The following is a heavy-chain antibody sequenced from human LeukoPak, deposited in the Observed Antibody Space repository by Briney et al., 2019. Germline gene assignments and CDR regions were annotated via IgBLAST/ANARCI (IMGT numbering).Heavy chain of an antibody. J-gene: IGHJ4*02. CDR2: ISYDGSNK. V-gene: IGHV3-30*18. CDR3: AKARRGLLWFGENFDY. D-gene: IGHD3-10*01. Sequence: PGRSLRLSCAASGFTFSSYGMHWVRQAPGKGLESVAVISYDGSNKYYADSVKGRFTISRDNSKNTLYLQMNSLRAEDTAVYYCAKARRGLLWFGENFDYWGQGTMVTVSS. CDR1: GFTFSSYG.